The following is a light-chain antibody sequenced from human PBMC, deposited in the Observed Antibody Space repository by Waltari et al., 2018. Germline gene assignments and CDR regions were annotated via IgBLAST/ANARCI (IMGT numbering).Light chain of an antibody. CDR3: SSYTTGSTRYV. V-gene: IGLV2-14*03. CDR1: NTDIVAYNF. CDR2: DVN. J-gene: IGLJ1*01. Sequence: QSALTQPASVSGSPGHSITIPCAGTNTDIVAYNFVSWYQKHPGKAPKVMIYDVNNRPSGVSSRFSGSKSGNTASLTISGLQAEDEADYYCSSYTTGSTRYVFGSGTKVTVL.